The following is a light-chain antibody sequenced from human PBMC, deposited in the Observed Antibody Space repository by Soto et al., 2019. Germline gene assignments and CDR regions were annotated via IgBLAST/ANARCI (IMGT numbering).Light chain of an antibody. Sequence: DIQMTQSPSSLSASMGDRVAITCRASQSISSYLNWYQQRPGKAPNLLIYDATRLHSGVPPRFSGSGYGTDFTLTITSLQLEDFATYYCQQSDVSPRTFGQGTKVDIK. J-gene: IGKJ1*01. CDR2: DAT. CDR1: QSISSY. CDR3: QQSDVSPRT. V-gene: IGKV1-39*01.